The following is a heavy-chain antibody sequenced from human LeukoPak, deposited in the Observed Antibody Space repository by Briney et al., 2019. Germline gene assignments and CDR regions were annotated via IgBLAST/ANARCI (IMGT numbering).Heavy chain of an antibody. CDR2: IIPILGIA. CDR3: ARDLRGYSGSYYWFDP. D-gene: IGHD1-26*01. J-gene: IGHJ5*02. Sequence: SVKVSCRASGGTFSSYTISWVRQAPGQGLEWMGRIIPILGIADYAQKFQGRVTITADKSTSTAYMELSSLRSEDTAVYYCARDLRGYSGSYYWFDPWGQGTLVTVSS. V-gene: IGHV1-69*04. CDR1: GGTFSSYT.